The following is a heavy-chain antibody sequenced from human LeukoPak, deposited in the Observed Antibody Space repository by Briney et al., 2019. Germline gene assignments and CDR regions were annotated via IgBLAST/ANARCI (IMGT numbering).Heavy chain of an antibody. Sequence: GGSLRLSCAASGFTFSSYWMSWVRQAPGKGLEWVSYISSSGSTIYYADSVKGRFTISRDNAKNSLYLQMNSLRAEDTAVYYCARDRPNYYDSSGYFLFDYWGQGTLVTVSS. D-gene: IGHD3-22*01. V-gene: IGHV3-48*04. CDR2: ISSSGSTI. CDR3: ARDRPNYYDSSGYFLFDY. CDR1: GFTFSSYW. J-gene: IGHJ4*02.